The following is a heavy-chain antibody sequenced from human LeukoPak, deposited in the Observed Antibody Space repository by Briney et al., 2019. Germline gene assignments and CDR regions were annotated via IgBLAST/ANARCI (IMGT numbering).Heavy chain of an antibody. D-gene: IGHD3-22*01. J-gene: IGHJ6*03. V-gene: IGHV3-21*01. CDR2: ISRSSGYI. CDR3: AREEESSGYYDSSGYYYYYYYMDV. CDR1: GFTFSNYS. Sequence: GGSLRLSCAASGFTFSNYSMNWVRQAPGKGLEWVSSISRSSGYIYYADSVKGRFTISRDNAKNSLYLRINSLRAEDTAVYYCAREEESSGYYDSSGYYYYYYYMDVWGKGTTVTVSS.